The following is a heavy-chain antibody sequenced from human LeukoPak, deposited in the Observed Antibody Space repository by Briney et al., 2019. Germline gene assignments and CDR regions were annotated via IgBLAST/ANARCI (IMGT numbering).Heavy chain of an antibody. D-gene: IGHD3-10*01. V-gene: IGHV4-59*01. J-gene: IGHJ5*02. Sequence: PSETLSLTCSVSGGSISSYYWSWIRQSPGKGLECIGYIHYTGSTNYNPSLKSRVTISVETSKNQFSLKLKSVTAADTAVYYCARGGYYGSGNDFRFDPWGQGTLVTVSS. CDR1: GGSISSYY. CDR3: ARGGYYGSGNDFRFDP. CDR2: IHYTGST.